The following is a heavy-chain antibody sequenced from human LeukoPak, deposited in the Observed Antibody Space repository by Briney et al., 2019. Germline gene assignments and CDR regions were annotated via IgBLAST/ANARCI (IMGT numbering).Heavy chain of an antibody. V-gene: IGHV3-23*01. J-gene: IGHJ5*02. D-gene: IGHD3-10*01. CDR2: ISSTGGTI. CDR1: GFTFRNYL. Sequence: PGGSLRLSCAASGFTFRNYLMNWVRQAPGKGLEWVSFISSTGGTIYYADSVKGRFTVSRDNSKNTLYLQMNFLRAEDTAVYYCAKESSYFGELDSNWFDPWGQGALVTVSS. CDR3: AKESSYFGELDSNWFDP.